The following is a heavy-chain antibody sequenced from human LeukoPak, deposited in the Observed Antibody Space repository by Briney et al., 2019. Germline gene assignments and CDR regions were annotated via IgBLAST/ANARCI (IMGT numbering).Heavy chain of an antibody. CDR1: GSTVSSNY. V-gene: IGHV3-66*01. Sequence: GGSLRLSCAASGSTVSSNYMSWVRQAPGRGLECVSVIYSAGSTIYADSVKGRFTISRDNSKNTLNLQMNSLRAEDTAVYYCARGLGYCDTTSCLQPFDYWGQGTLVAVSS. CDR3: ARGLGYCDTTSCLQPFDY. CDR2: IYSAGST. D-gene: IGHD2-2*01. J-gene: IGHJ4*02.